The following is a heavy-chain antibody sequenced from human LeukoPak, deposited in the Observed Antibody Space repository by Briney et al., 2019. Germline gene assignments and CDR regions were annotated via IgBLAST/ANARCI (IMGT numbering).Heavy chain of an antibody. CDR3: ARAQPTPDDLLTPLDY. CDR2: INYSGIT. Sequence: SETLSLTCTVSGGSISSRNYYWGWIRQPPGKGLEWIGSINYSGITYYSPSLKSRVTISVDTSKNQFFLDLRSVTATDTAVYYCARAQPTPDDLLTPLDYWGQGTLVTVSS. D-gene: IGHD3-9*01. CDR1: GGSISSRNYY. J-gene: IGHJ4*02. V-gene: IGHV4-39*01.